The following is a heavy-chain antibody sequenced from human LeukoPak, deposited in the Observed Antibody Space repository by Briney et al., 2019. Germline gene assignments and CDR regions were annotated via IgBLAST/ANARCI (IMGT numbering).Heavy chain of an antibody. CDR1: GFSFSSSG. Sequence: PGGSLRLSCAASGFSFSSSGMHWVRQAPGKGLEWVAIIWYDGSNKYYADSVKGRFTISRDNSKNIVYLQMNSLRAEDTAVYYCAKDHASGAFGYWGQGALVTVSS. J-gene: IGHJ4*02. D-gene: IGHD3-10*01. V-gene: IGHV3-33*06. CDR2: IWYDGSNK. CDR3: AKDHASGAFGY.